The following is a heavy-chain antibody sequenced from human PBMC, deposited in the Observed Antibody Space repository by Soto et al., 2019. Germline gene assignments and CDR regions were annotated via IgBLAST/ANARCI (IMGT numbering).Heavy chain of an antibody. CDR3: ATQPRYDSSGYFYY. V-gene: IGHV4-31*03. CDR2: IYYTGST. CDR1: GVSIKSGGFY. Sequence: SETLSLTCSVSGVSIKSGGFYWTWIRQLPGKGLEWIGGIYYTGSTFYHPSLETRVTLSLDTSNNQFSLNLGSVTAADTAVYYCATQPRYDSSGYFYYWGQGTQVTVSS. J-gene: IGHJ4*02. D-gene: IGHD3-22*01.